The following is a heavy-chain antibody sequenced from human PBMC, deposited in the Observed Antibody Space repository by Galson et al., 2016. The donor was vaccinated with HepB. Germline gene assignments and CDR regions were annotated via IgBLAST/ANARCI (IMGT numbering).Heavy chain of an antibody. J-gene: IGHJ3*02. D-gene: IGHD6-6*01. V-gene: IGHV3-13*01. CDR2: IGITGDT. CDR3: ASGSINQGAFDI. Sequence: SLRLFCAASGFTFSNYDMHWVRQATGKSPEWVSSIGITGDTYYPGSVKGRFTISRESANNSLYLQMNSLRAEDTAVYYCASGSINQGAFDIWGQGTMVTVSS. CDR1: GFTFSNYD.